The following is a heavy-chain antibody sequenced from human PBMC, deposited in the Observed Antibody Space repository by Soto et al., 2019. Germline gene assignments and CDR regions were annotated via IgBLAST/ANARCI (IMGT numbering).Heavy chain of an antibody. CDR2: IYQSGST. V-gene: IGHV4-4*02. CDR1: GGAISSSKW. Sequence: PSETLSLTCAVSGGAISSSKWWSWVRQPPGKGLEWIGEIYQSGSTNYNPSLESRVRMSVDESRNQFSLKLTSVSAADTAVYYCARASATIAAAAIFDYWGQGTLVTVAS. J-gene: IGHJ4*02. D-gene: IGHD6-13*01. CDR3: ARASATIAAAAIFDY.